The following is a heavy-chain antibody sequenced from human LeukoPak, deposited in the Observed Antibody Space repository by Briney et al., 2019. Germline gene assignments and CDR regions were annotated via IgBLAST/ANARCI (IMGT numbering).Heavy chain of an antibody. D-gene: IGHD3-3*01. CDR1: GYTFTSYY. CDR3: ARSLGRITIFGVVPDV. J-gene: IGHJ6*04. Sequence: ASVKVSCKASGYTFTSYYIHWVRQAPGQGLEWMGIINPSGGSTSYAQKFQGRVTMTRDMSTSAVYMELSSLRSEDTAVYYCARSLGRITIFGVVPDVWGKGTTVTVSS. CDR2: INPSGGST. V-gene: IGHV1-46*01.